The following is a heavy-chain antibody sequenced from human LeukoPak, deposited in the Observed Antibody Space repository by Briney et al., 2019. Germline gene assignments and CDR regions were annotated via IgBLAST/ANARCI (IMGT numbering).Heavy chain of an antibody. CDR1: GYTFTGYY. CDR2: INPNSGAT. J-gene: IGHJ6*04. CDR3: ARARYSSEWSSALDV. D-gene: IGHD6-25*01. V-gene: IGHV1-2*06. Sequence: ASVKVSCKASGYTFTGYYIHWVRQAPGQGLEWIGRINPNSGATTYPQKFQGRVIMTSDTSISTAYMELSRLNSDDTAVYFCARARYSSEWSSALDVWGKGTPVTVTS.